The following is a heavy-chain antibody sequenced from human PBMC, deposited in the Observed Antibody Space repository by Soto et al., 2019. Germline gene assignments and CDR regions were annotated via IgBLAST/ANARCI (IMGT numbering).Heavy chain of an antibody. V-gene: IGHV3-23*01. CDR3: ASFFDLHGSGSHTLFDY. Sequence: GGSLRLSCAASGFTFSSYAMSWVRQAPGKGLEWVSAISGSGGSTYYADSVKGRFTISRDNSKNTLYLQMNSLRAEDTAVYYCASFFDLHGSGSHTLFDYWGQGTLVTVSS. D-gene: IGHD3-10*01. CDR2: ISGSGGST. CDR1: GFTFSSYA. J-gene: IGHJ4*02.